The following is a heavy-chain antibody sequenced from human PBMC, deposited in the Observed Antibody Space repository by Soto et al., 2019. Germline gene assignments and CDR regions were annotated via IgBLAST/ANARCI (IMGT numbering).Heavy chain of an antibody. V-gene: IGHV1-8*01. Sequence: QVQLVQSGAEVKKPGASVKVSCKASGYTFTSYDIMWVRQATGQGLEWMGWMNPNSGNTARAQKFQGRVTMTRSTSTRTAYMEMSSLRIEDTAVYYCAGSRGYTYDHYGMDVWGQGTTVTVSS. CDR3: AGSRGYTYDHYGMDV. CDR2: MNPNSGNT. CDR1: GYTFTSYD. D-gene: IGHD5-18*01. J-gene: IGHJ6*02.